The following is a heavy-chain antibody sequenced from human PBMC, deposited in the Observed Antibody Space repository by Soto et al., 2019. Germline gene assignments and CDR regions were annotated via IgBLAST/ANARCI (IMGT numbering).Heavy chain of an antibody. V-gene: IGHV3-7*01. CDR3: ARGYCSGGSCYGGGFDY. D-gene: IGHD2-15*01. CDR2: INQDGSDK. CDR1: GFTFRSYW. Sequence: EVQLVESGGGLVQPGESLRLSCVVSGFTFRSYWMSWVRQAPGKGLEWVANINQDGSDKYHVDSVKGRFTISRDNAETSLYLKMNSVRAEDTAVYYCARGYCSGGSCYGGGFDYWGQGTLVTVSS. J-gene: IGHJ4*02.